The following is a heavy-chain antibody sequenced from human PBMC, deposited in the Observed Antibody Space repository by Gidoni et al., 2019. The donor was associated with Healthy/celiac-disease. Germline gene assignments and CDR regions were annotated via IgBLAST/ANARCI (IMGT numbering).Heavy chain of an antibody. V-gene: IGHV1-69*01. D-gene: IGHD3-9*01. CDR1: GGTFSSYA. Sequence: QVQLVQSGAAVKKPGSSVTVSCKASGGTFSSYAISWVRQAPGQGLEWMGGIIPIFGTANYAQKFQGRVTITADESTSTAYMELSSLRSEDTAVYYCARGRVDILTGYSYYYGMDVWGQGTTVTVSS. CDR3: ARGRVDILTGYSYYYGMDV. CDR2: IIPIFGTA. J-gene: IGHJ6*02.